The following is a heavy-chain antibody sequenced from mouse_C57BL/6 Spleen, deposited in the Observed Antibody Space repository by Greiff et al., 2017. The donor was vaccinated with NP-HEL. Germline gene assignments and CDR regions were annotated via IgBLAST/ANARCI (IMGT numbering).Heavy chain of an antibody. V-gene: IGHV14-1*01. CDR3: TTSLYGSRIDY. CDR2: IDPEDGDT. Sequence: VHVKQSGAELVRPGASVKLSCTASGFNIKDYYMHWVKQRPEQGLEWIGRIDPEDGDTEYAPKFQGKATMTADTSSNTAYLQLSSLTSEDTAVYYCTTSLYGSRIDYWGQGTTLTVSS. J-gene: IGHJ2*01. CDR1: GFNIKDYY. D-gene: IGHD1-1*01.